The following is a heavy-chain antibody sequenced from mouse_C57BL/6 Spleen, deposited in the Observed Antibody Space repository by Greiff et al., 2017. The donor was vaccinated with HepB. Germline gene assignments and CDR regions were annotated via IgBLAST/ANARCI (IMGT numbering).Heavy chain of an antibody. J-gene: IGHJ2*01. Sequence: QVQLQQSGPELVKPGASVKISCKASGYAFSSSWMNWVKQRPGKGLEWIGRIYPGAGDTNYNGKFKGKATLTADKSSSTAYMQLSSLTSEDSAVYFCARQYYGSSLYYFDYWGQGTTLTVSS. V-gene: IGHV1-82*01. CDR3: ARQYYGSSLYYFDY. D-gene: IGHD1-1*01. CDR1: GYAFSSSW. CDR2: IYPGAGDT.